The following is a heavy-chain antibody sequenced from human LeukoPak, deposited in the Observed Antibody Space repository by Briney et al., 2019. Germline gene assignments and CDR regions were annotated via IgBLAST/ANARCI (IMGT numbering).Heavy chain of an antibody. J-gene: IGHJ4*02. V-gene: IGHV3-9*01. CDR2: ISWNSGSI. CDR1: GFTFDDYA. D-gene: IGHD3-22*01. CDR3: AKAPYYYDSSGYYERYYFDY. Sequence: PGRSLRLSCAASGFTFDDYAMHWVRQAPGKGLEWVSGISWNSGSIGYGDSVKGRFTISRDNAKNSLYLQMNSLRAEDTALYYCAKAPYYYDSSGYYERYYFDYWGQGTLVTVSS.